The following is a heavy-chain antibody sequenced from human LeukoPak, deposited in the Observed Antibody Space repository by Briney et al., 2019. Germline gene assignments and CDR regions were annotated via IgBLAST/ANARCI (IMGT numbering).Heavy chain of an antibody. Sequence: ASVTVSCKSSVYTFTSYDINWVRQATGQGLEWMGWMNPNSGNTGYAQKFQGRVTMTRNTSISTAYMELSSLRSEDTAVYYCARGQVYSSSWGDYYYGMDVWGQGTTVTVSS. CDR1: VYTFTSYD. CDR2: MNPNSGNT. J-gene: IGHJ6*02. V-gene: IGHV1-8*01. D-gene: IGHD6-13*01. CDR3: ARGQVYSSSWGDYYYGMDV.